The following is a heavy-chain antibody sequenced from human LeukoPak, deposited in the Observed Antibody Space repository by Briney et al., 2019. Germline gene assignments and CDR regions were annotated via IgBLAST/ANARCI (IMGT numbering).Heavy chain of an antibody. V-gene: IGHV3-30*19. CDR1: GFTFSKYD. CDR2: ISYDGSNK. CDR3: ARDGVIYGSIDY. J-gene: IGHJ4*02. Sequence: GGSLRLSCAASGFTFSKYDMHWVRQAPGKGLEWVAVISYDGSNKYYADSVKGRFTISRDNSKNTLYLQMNSLRAEDTAVYYCARDGVIYGSIDYWGQGTLVTVSS. D-gene: IGHD4-17*01.